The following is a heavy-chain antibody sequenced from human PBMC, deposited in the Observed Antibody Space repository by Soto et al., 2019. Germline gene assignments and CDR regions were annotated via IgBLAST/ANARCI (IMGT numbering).Heavy chain of an antibody. CDR2: IIPILGIA. CDR3: ARGSPSLPCYYGSDSSGYYFDY. V-gene: IGHV1-69*10. J-gene: IGHJ4*02. Sequence: SVKVSCKASGGTFSSYAISWVRQAPGQGLEWMGGIIPILGIANYAQKFQGRVTITTDKSTSTAYMELSSLRSEDTAVYYCARGSPSLPCYYGSDSSGYYFDYWGQGTLVTVSS. CDR1: GGTFSSYA. D-gene: IGHD3-10*01.